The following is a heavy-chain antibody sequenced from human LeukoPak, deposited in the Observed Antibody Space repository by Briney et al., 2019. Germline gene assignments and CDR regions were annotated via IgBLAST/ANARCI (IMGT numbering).Heavy chain of an antibody. CDR2: ISYDGSNK. CDR1: GFTFSSYG. V-gene: IGHV3-30*18. Sequence: GRSLRLSCAASGFTFSSYGMHWVRQAPGKGLEWVVVISYDGSNKYYADSVKGRFTISRDNSKNTLYLQMNSLRAEDTAVYYCAKTLREFYDWLLPDYWGQGTLVTVSS. J-gene: IGHJ4*02. D-gene: IGHD3-9*01. CDR3: AKTLREFYDWLLPDY.